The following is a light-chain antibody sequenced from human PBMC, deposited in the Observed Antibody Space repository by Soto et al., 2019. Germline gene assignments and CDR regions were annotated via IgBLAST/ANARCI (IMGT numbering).Light chain of an antibody. J-gene: IGKJ1*01. V-gene: IGKV1-39*01. CDR1: QSITSF. Sequence: DIQLTQSPSSLSASVGDSVTITCRASQSITSFLNWYQQKPGEAPSLLIYGASSLQSGVPARFSGRGSGTDFTLTIFSLQAEDFATYYCQQSYSTPRTFDQGTKVEVK. CDR3: QQSYSTPRT. CDR2: GAS.